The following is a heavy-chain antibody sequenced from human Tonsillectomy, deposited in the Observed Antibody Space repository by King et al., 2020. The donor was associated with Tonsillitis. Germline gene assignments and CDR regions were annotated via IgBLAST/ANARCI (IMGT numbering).Heavy chain of an antibody. CDR2: ISTYNGNT. J-gene: IGHJ4*02. Sequence: VQLVESGAEVKKPGASVKVSCKASGYTFTSYGISWVRQAPGQGLEWMGWISTYNGNTNSAQKFQGRVTMTTDTSTSTAYMEVRSLRSDDTAVYYCARVSGDYSILTGFDYWGQGSLVTVSS. V-gene: IGHV1-18*04. D-gene: IGHD3-9*01. CDR3: ARVSGDYSILTGFDY. CDR1: GYTFTSYG.